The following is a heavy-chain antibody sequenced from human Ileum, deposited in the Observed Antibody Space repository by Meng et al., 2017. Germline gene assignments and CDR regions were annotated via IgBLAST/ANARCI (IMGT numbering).Heavy chain of an antibody. CDR3: VRNEGYSLGD. J-gene: IGHJ4*02. CDR2: ISQESGRT. V-gene: IGHV4-4*02. CDR1: GDSISRRDW. Sequence: QVQLQDSGPGLVTPSGPLSLTCAVSGDSISRRDWWSWVRQPPGKGLEWIGEISQESGRTNYNPSLKSRVTISLDQSKNQFSLNLNSVTAADTAVYYCVRNEGYSLGDWGQGTLVTVSS. D-gene: IGHD2-21*01.